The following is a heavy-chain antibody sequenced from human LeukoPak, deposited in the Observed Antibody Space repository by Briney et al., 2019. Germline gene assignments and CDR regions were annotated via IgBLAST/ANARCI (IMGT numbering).Heavy chain of an antibody. V-gene: IGHV3-64*01. J-gene: IGHJ4*02. CDR3: ARESHQKGESYYYDC. CDR2: ISGDGGTT. CDR1: GLTFSGFA. D-gene: IGHD3-16*01. Sequence: PGGSLRLSCAASGLTFSGFAMHWVRQAPGQGLDYVAAISGDGGTTYYAKSVKGRFTISRDNSKKTPSLQMCSLRPEDSAIYYCARESHQKGESYYYDCWGQGTLVTVSS.